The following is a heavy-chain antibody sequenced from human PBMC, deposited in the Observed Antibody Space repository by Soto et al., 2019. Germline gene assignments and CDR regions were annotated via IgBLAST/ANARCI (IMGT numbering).Heavy chain of an antibody. V-gene: IGHV1-46*01. Sequence: ASVKVSCKASGYTFTSYDINWVRQATGQGLEWMGIIKPSGGFTTYAQKFRGRVTMTRDTPTSTVYMELSSLRSEDTAVYYCARGDSSGSYYFDYWGQGTLVTVSS. CDR2: IKPSGGFT. J-gene: IGHJ4*02. D-gene: IGHD3-22*01. CDR3: ARGDSSGSYYFDY. CDR1: GYTFTSYD.